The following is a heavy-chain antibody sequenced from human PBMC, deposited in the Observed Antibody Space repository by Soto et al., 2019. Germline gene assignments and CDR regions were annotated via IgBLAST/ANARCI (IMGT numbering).Heavy chain of an antibody. J-gene: IGHJ4*02. CDR1: GFTFSNYA. V-gene: IGHV3-30-3*01. CDR2: ISNDGSNP. D-gene: IGHD3-22*01. CDR3: ARTGYDSSGYFVEYYFDY. Sequence: QVQLVESGGGVVQPERSLRLSCAASGFTFSNYAMHWVRQARGTGLEWVAVISNDGSNPYYADSVKGRFTISRDNSKNTLYLPMNSLRPEDTAVYYCARTGYDSSGYFVEYYFDYWGQGTLVTVSS.